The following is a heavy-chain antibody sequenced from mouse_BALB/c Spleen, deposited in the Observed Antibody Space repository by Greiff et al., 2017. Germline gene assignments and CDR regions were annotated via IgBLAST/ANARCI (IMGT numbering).Heavy chain of an antibody. CDR1: GYTFTDYE. D-gene: IGHD1-1*01. CDR3: VYYYGSSPFAY. Sequence: QVQLQQSGAELVRPGASVTLSCKASGYTFTDYEMHWVKQTPVHGLEWIGAIDPETGGTAYNQKFKGKATLTADKSSSTAYMELRSLTSEDSAVYYGVYYYGSSPFAYWGQGTLVTVSA. J-gene: IGHJ3*01. CDR2: IDPETGGT. V-gene: IGHV1-15*01.